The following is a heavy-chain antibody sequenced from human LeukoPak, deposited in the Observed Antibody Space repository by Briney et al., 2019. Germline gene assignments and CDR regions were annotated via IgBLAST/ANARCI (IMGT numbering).Heavy chain of an antibody. CDR2: IKQDGSEK. D-gene: IGHD6-13*01. V-gene: IGHV3-7*01. Sequence: GGSLRLSCAASGFTFSSYWMSWVRQAPGKGLEWVANIKQDGSEKYYVDSVKGRFTISRDNAKNSLYLQMNSLRPEDTAVYYCASKGYSSSWYLTRDWYFDLWGRGTLVTVSS. CDR1: GFTFSSYW. CDR3: ASKGYSSSWYLTRDWYFDL. J-gene: IGHJ2*01.